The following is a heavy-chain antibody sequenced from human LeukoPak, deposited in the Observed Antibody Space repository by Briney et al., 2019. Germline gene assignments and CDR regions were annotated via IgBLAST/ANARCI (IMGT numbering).Heavy chain of an antibody. CDR1: GCTFSSYG. Sequence: ASVKVSCTASGCTFSSYGISWVRQAPGQGLEWMGSISPYTGNTKYAERLQGRVIMTTDTSTRAAYMELRSLKSDDTAVFYCARDQYDHVWGSYRPYFDYWGQGTLVSVSS. CDR3: ARDQYDHVWGSYRPYFDY. V-gene: IGHV1-18*04. J-gene: IGHJ4*02. CDR2: ISPYTGNT. D-gene: IGHD3-16*02.